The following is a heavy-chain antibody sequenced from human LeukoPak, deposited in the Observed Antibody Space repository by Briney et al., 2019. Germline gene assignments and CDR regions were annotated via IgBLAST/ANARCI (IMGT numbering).Heavy chain of an antibody. CDR2: INPNSGAT. D-gene: IGHD5-12*01. CDR3: ATGEDVDIIPPRPVDP. V-gene: IGHV1-2*06. CDR1: GYTFTGYY. J-gene: IGHJ5*02. Sequence: GASVKVSCKASGYTFTGYYMHWVRQAPGQGLEWMGRINPNSGATNYALKFQGRVTMTRDTSITTAYMELSRLKSDDTAVYYCATGEDVDIIPPRPVDPWGQGTLVTVSS.